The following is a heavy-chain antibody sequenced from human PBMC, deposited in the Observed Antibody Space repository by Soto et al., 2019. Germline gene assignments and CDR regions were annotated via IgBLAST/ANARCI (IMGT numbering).Heavy chain of an antibody. J-gene: IGHJ6*02. CDR1: GGSISSYY. D-gene: IGHD3-16*01. CDR2: IYYSGST. CDR3: ARLPYAVGVDYYYGMDV. Sequence: QVQLQESGPGLVKPSETLSLTCTVSGGSISSYYWSWIRQPPGKGLEWIGYIYYSGSTNYNPSLKSRVTISVDPSKNQFSLKLSSVTAADTAVYYCARLPYAVGVDYYYGMDVWGQGTTVTVSS. V-gene: IGHV4-59*08.